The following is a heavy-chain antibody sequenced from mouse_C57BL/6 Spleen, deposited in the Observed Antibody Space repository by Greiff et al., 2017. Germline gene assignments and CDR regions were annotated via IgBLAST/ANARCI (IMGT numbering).Heavy chain of an antibody. CDR1: GFTFSDYG. V-gene: IGHV5-17*01. D-gene: IGHD1-1*01. Sequence: EVMLVESGGGLVKPGGSLKLSCAASGFTFSDYGMHWVRQAPEKGLEWVAYISSGSSTIYYADTVKGRFTISRDNAKNTLFLQMTSLRSEETAMYYCARVYYYGLDYWGQGTTLTVSS. CDR3: ARVYYYGLDY. J-gene: IGHJ2*01. CDR2: ISSGSSTI.